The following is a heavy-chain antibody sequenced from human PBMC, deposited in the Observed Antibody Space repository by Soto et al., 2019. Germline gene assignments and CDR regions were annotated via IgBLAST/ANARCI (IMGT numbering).Heavy chain of an antibody. CDR2: INWSGGSS. J-gene: IGHJ3*02. D-gene: IGHD6-13*01. CDR1: GFTFDDFA. Sequence: EAQLVESGGGLVQPGRSLRLSCAASGFTFDDFAMHWVRQAPGKGLEWVSGINWSGGSSGYSDSVKGRFTISRDNAKNSLSLQMNSLRVEDTALFHCVKANDQQLVEGGPFDMWGQGTMVTVSS. V-gene: IGHV3-9*01. CDR3: VKANDQQLVEGGPFDM.